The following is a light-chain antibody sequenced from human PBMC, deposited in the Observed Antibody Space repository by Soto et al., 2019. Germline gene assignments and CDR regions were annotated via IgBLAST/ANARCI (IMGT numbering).Light chain of an antibody. V-gene: IGLV2-14*02. CDR2: EVS. J-gene: IGLJ3*02. CDR3: SSLTRSDTWV. CDR1: SSDVGSYNR. Sequence: QFVLTQPASVSGSPGQSITISCTGGSSDVGSYNRVSWYRQHPGKAPQLMIYEVSNRPSGVSNRFSGSKSGNTASLTISGLQAEDEADYFCSSLTRSDTWVIGGGTKVTVL.